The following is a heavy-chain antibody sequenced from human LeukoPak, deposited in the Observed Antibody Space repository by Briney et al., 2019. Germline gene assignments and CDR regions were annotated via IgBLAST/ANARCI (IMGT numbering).Heavy chain of an antibody. CDR3: ARIDYVSRSYDY. V-gene: IGHV4-39*01. D-gene: IGHD4/OR15-4a*01. J-gene: IGHJ4*02. CDR1: GGSISSSSYY. Sequence: PSETLSLTCTVSGGSISSSSYYWGWIRQPPGKGLEWIGNIYYSGSTYYNPSLKSRVTISVDTSKNQLSLKLSSVTAADTAVYYCARIDYVSRSYDYWGQGTLVTVFS. CDR2: IYYSGST.